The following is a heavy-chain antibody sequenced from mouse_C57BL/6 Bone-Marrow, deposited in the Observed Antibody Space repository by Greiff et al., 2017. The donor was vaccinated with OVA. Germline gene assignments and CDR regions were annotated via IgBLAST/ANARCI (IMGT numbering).Heavy chain of an antibody. J-gene: IGHJ3*01. CDR1: GYTFTSYT. V-gene: IGHV1-4*01. CDR3: AQIYYYGSSSWFAY. CDR2: INPSSGYT. D-gene: IGHD1-1*01. Sequence: VMLVESGAELARPGASVKMSCKASGYTFTSYTMHWVKQRPGQGLEWIGYINPSSGYTKYNQKFKDKATLTADKSSSTAYMQLSSLTSEDSAVYYCAQIYYYGSSSWFAYWGQGTLVTVSA.